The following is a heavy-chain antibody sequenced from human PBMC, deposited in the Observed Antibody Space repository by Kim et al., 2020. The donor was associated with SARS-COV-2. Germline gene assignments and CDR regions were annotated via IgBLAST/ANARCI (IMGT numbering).Heavy chain of an antibody. V-gene: IGHV3-21*01. J-gene: IGHJ4*02. CDR3: ARDRDRSYGGPLGY. CDR2: ISSSSSYI. D-gene: IGHD5-18*01. CDR1: GFTFSSYS. Sequence: GGSLRLSCAASGFTFSSYSMNWVRQAPGKGLEWVSSISSSSSYIYYADSVKGRFTISRDNAKNSLYLQMNSLRAEDTAVYYCARDRDRSYGGPLGYWGQGTLVTVSS.